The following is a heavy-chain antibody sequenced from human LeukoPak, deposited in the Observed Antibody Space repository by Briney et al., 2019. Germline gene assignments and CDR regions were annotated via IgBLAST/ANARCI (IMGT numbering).Heavy chain of an antibody. CDR1: GFTFSSYA. CDR2: ISGSGGST. Sequence: GGSLRLSCAASGFTFSSYAMSWVRQAPGKGLEWVSAISGSGGSTYYADSVKGRFTISRDNSKNTLYLQMNSLRAEDTAVYYCAKVTTAGPDYYYYGMDVWGQGTTVTASS. J-gene: IGHJ6*02. V-gene: IGHV3-23*01. D-gene: IGHD4-4*01. CDR3: AKVTTAGPDYYYYGMDV.